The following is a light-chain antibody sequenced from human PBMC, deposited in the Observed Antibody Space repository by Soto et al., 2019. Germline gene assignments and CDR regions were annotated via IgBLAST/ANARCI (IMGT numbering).Light chain of an antibody. J-gene: IGKJ2*01. V-gene: IGKV3-20*01. CDR1: QTVNSDY. Sequence: ETVLTQSPGTVSLSPGERATLSCTTSQTVNSDYLAWYQQKPGQAPRLLIYGVFNRATGIPDRFSGSGSGTYFTLTISGLEHEDSAVYYCQNYDGSPRTFGQGTNLEI. CDR2: GVF. CDR3: QNYDGSPRT.